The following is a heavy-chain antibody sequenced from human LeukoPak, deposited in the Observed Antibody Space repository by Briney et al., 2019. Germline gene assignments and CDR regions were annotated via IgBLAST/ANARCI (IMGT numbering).Heavy chain of an antibody. D-gene: IGHD3-22*01. CDR2: INPSGGST. J-gene: IGHJ4*02. V-gene: IGHV1-46*01. Sequence: ASVKVSCKASGYTFTTYYLHWVRQAPGQGLEWMGFINPSGGSTSYAQKFQGRVTMTRDTSTSTVYMELSSLRSEDTAVYYCARNYDSGFDYWGQGTLVTVSS. CDR3: ARNYDSGFDY. CDR1: GYTFTTYY.